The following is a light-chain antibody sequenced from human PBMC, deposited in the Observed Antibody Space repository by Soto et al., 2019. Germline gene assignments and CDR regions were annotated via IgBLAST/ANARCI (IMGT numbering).Light chain of an antibody. CDR3: QHYGSSST. V-gene: IGKV3-20*01. Sequence: IVLTQSPATLSLSPGERATLSCRASQSVSRYLAWYQQKPGQAPRLLIYGASSRATGIPDRFSGSGSGTDFTLTISRLEPEDFAVYYCQHYGSSSTFGQGTRLEIK. CDR2: GAS. J-gene: IGKJ5*01. CDR1: QSVSRY.